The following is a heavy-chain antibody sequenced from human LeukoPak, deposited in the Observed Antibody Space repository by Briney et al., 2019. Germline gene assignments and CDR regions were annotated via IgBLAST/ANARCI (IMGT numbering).Heavy chain of an antibody. Sequence: GESLRLSCTASGLLVSDHNMLWVRQVPGKGLEWVSGFYSDDKTYYSDSVRGRFSISRDRTKNTVFLQMNTLRAEDTAVYFCARDRGYRDTNFGMDVGGQGTTVTVSS. CDR2: FYSDDKT. CDR1: GLLVSDHN. J-gene: IGHJ6*02. V-gene: IGHV3-66*01. CDR3: ARDRGYRDTNFGMDV. D-gene: IGHD5-18*01.